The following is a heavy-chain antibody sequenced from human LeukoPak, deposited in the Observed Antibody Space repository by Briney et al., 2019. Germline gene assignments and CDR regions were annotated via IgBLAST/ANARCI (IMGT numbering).Heavy chain of an antibody. CDR2: LTGRGGST. CDR1: GFTFSSYS. Sequence: GGSLRLSCAASGFTFSSYSMNWVRQTPGKELEWVSGLTGRGGSTHYADSVKGRFTISRDNSKNTLYLQMDSLRAEDTALYYCAKGGDIVLVPAVRSAHLDHWGQGTLVTVSS. J-gene: IGHJ4*02. V-gene: IGHV3-23*01. CDR3: AKGGDIVLVPAVRSAHLDH. D-gene: IGHD2-2*01.